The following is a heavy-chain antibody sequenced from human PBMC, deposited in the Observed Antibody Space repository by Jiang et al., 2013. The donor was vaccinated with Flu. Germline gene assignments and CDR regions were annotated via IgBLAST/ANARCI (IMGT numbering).Heavy chain of an antibody. CDR1: GYTFISYD. J-gene: IGHJ5*02. V-gene: IGHV1-8*01. CDR3: ARDGQYYYDSSGYWGWFDP. Sequence: GAEVKKPGASVKVSCKASGYTFISYDINWVRQATGQGLEWMGWMNPNSGNTGYAQKFQGRVTMTRNTSISTAYMELSSLRSEDTAVYYCARDGQYYYDSSGYWGWFDPWGQGTLVTVSS. D-gene: IGHD3-22*01. CDR2: MNPNSGNT.